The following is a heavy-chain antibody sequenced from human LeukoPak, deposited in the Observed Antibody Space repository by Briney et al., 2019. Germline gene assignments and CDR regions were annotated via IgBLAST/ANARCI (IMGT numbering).Heavy chain of an antibody. D-gene: IGHD3-9*01. CDR1: GFPFSSYA. Sequence: GGSLRLSCAASGFPFSSYAMHWVRQAPGKGLEWVAVISYDGSNKYYADSVKGRFTISRDNSKNTLYLQMNSLRAEDTAVYYCASNPRYFDWLAPGYWGQGTLVTVSS. CDR3: ASNPRYFDWLAPGY. CDR2: ISYDGSNK. V-gene: IGHV3-30-3*01. J-gene: IGHJ4*02.